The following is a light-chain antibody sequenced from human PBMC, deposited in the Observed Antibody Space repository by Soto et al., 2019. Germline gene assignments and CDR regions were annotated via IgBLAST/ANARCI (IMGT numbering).Light chain of an antibody. Sequence: EIVMTQSPATLSVSPVERATLSCMASQSVSSNLVWYQQKPGQAPRLLMYDASKRATGIPARFSGSGSGTDFTLTISSLEPEDFAVYYCQQRDIWPWTFGQGTKVDIK. J-gene: IGKJ1*01. V-gene: IGKV3-11*01. CDR2: DAS. CDR1: QSVSSN. CDR3: QQRDIWPWT.